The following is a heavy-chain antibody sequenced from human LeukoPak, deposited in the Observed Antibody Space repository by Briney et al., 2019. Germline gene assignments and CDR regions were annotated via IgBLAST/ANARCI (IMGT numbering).Heavy chain of an antibody. Sequence: PSETLSLTCAVYGGSFSGYYWSWIRQPPGKGLEWIGYIYYSGSTNYNPSLKSRVTISVDTSKNQFSLKLSSVTAADTAVYYCARVRGIAAAGIYYFDYWGQGTLVTVSS. CDR2: IYYSGST. CDR3: ARVRGIAAAGIYYFDY. CDR1: GGSFSGYY. V-gene: IGHV4-59*01. D-gene: IGHD6-13*01. J-gene: IGHJ4*02.